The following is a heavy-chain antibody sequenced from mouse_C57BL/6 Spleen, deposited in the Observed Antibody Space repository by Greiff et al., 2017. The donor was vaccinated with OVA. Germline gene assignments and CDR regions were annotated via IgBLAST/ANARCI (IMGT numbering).Heavy chain of an antibody. Sequence: EVHLVESEGGLVQPGSSMKLSCTASGFTFSDYYMAWVRQVPEKGLEWVANINYDGSSTYYLDSLKSRFIISRDNAKNILYLQMSSLKSEDTATYYCARVATMVTGYFDYWGQGTTLTVSS. CDR1: GFTFSDYY. D-gene: IGHD2-2*01. CDR2: INYDGSST. V-gene: IGHV5-16*01. J-gene: IGHJ2*01. CDR3: ARVATMVTGYFDY.